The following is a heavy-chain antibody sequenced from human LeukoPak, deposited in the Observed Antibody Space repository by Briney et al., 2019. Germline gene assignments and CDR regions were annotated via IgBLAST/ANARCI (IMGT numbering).Heavy chain of an antibody. D-gene: IGHD3-10*01. V-gene: IGHV3-23*01. CDR1: GLPFSSFW. CDR2: ISGSGGST. J-gene: IGHJ4*02. CDR3: AKVRGSGDFDY. Sequence: GGSLRLSCAASGLPFSSFWMTWVRQAPGKGLEWVSAISGSGGSTYYADSVKGRFTISRDNSKNTLYLQMNSLRAEDTAVYYCAKVRGSGDFDYWGQGTLVTVSS.